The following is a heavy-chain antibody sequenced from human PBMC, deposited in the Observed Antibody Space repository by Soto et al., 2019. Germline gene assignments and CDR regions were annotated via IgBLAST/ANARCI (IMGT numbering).Heavy chain of an antibody. Sequence: SETLSLTCTVSGASITYGAYSCSCIRQTPGNGLEWIGYINHLETTFYNPSFESRLTLSIDRTKNQFSLNLKSMSAADRAVYFCARGGGFDSFDYWGQGILVTVSS. CDR2: INHLETT. D-gene: IGHD3-10*01. V-gene: IGHV4-30-2*01. CDR1: GASITYGAYS. CDR3: ARGGGFDSFDY. J-gene: IGHJ4*02.